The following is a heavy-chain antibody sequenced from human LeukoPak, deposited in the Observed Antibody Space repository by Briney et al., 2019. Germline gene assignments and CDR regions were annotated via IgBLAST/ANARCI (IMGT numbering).Heavy chain of an antibody. CDR2: ISSSSSTI. J-gene: IGHJ4*02. CDR1: GFTFRSYS. V-gene: IGHV3-48*01. CDR3: ARGNYYDSSGYFDY. D-gene: IGHD3-22*01. Sequence: GGSLRLSCAASGFTFRSYSMNWVRQAPGKGLEWVSYISSSSSTIYYADSVKGRFTISRDNAKNSLYLQMNSLRAEDTAVYYCARGNYYDSSGYFDYWGQGTLVTVSS.